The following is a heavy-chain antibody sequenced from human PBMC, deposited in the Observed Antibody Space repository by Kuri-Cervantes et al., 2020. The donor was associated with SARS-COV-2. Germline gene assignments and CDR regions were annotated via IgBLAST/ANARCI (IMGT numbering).Heavy chain of an antibody. D-gene: IGHD6-6*01. V-gene: IGHV4-38-2*01. CDR3: ARARDWFDP. J-gene: IGHJ5*02. CDR2: IYYSGST. CDR1: GYSISSGYY. Sequence: GSLRLSCAVSGYSISSGYYWGWIRQPPGRGLEWIGSIYYSGSTYYNPSLKSRVTISVDKSKNQFSLKLSSVTAADTAVYYCARARDWFDPWGQGTLVTVSS.